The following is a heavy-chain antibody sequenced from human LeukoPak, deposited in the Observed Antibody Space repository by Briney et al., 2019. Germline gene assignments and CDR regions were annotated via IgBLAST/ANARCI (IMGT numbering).Heavy chain of an antibody. CDR1: GFSFSSYA. D-gene: IGHD2-21*01. V-gene: IGHV3-23*01. CDR3: ARAPVTSCRGAYCYPFDY. Sequence: GGSLRLSCATSGFSFSSYAMSWVRQAPGKGLEWVSATSSSGAGTYHADSVRGRFTISRDNSKNTLYLQMNSLRVEDAAVYYCARAPVTSCRGAYCYPFDYWGQGTLVTVSS. J-gene: IGHJ4*02. CDR2: TSSSGAGT.